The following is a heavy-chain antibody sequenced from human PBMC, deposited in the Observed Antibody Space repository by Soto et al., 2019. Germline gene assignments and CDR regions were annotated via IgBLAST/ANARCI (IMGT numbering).Heavy chain of an antibody. CDR1: GYTFTSYP. V-gene: IGHV1-3*01. CDR2: INAGNGNT. J-gene: IGHJ5*02. Sequence: ASVKVSCKASGYTFTSYPIHWVRQAPGQRLEWMGWINAGNGNTKYSQKFQGRVTITRDTSASTAYMELSSLRSEDTAVYYCAREPYYYGSGSYSWFDPWGQGTLVTVSS. CDR3: AREPYYYGSGSYSWFDP. D-gene: IGHD3-10*01.